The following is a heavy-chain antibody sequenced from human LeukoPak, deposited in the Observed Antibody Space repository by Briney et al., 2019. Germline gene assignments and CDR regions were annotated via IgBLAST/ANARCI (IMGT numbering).Heavy chain of an antibody. CDR1: GGSISSSSYY. V-gene: IGHV4-39*02. Sequence: SETLPLTCTVSGGSISSSSYYWGWIRQPPGKGLEWIGSIYYSGSTYYNPSLKSRVTISVDTSKNQFSLKLSSVTAADTAVYYCARENCSGGSCYSIYYYYYMDVWGKGTTVTVSS. J-gene: IGHJ6*03. CDR2: IYYSGST. D-gene: IGHD2-15*01. CDR3: ARENCSGGSCYSIYYYYYMDV.